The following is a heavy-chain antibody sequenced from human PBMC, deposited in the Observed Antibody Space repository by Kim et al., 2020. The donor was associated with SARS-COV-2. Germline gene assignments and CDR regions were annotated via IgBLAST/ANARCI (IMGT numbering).Heavy chain of an antibody. CDR3: ARPSGSYHYYYYGMDV. CDR2: IKQDGSEK. CDR1: GFTFSSYW. Sequence: GGSLRLSCAASGFTFSSYWMSWVRQAPGKGLEWVANIKQDGSEKYYVDSVKGRFTISRDNAKNSLYLQMNSLRAEDTAVYYCARPSGSYHYYYYGMDVWGQGTTVTVSS. J-gene: IGHJ6*02. V-gene: IGHV3-7*01. D-gene: IGHD1-26*01.